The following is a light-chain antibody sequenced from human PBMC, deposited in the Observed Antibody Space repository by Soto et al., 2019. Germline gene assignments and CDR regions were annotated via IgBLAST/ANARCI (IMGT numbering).Light chain of an antibody. Sequence: EIVLTQSPGTLSLSPGERATLSCRASQNVRNNYLAWYQQKPGQAPSLIVYGASSRTAGIPDRFSGSGSGTDFTLTISRLEPEDFAVYYCQHYGNSPALAFGGGTKVEIK. CDR1: QNVRNNY. CDR2: GAS. CDR3: QHYGNSPALA. V-gene: IGKV3-20*01. J-gene: IGKJ4*01.